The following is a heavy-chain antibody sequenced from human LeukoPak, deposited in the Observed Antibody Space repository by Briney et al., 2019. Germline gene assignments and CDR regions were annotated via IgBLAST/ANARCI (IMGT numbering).Heavy chain of an antibody. CDR1: LGSLSTYS. J-gene: IGHJ4*02. D-gene: IGHD3-10*01. Sequence: SETLSLTCTVSLGSLSTYSWSWIRQPPGKRLEGIAYMYYSGIPNYSRSLKSRVTMSADKSNNQVSLTLTSVTAADTAVYYCASHHGRGEAFDYWGRGTLVTVSS. V-gene: IGHV4-59*08. CDR3: ASHHGRGEAFDY. CDR2: MYYSGIP.